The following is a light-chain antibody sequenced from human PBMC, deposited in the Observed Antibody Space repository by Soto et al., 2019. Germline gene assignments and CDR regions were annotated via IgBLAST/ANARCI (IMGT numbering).Light chain of an antibody. CDR3: QQRSSWPPYP. CDR2: DAS. V-gene: IGKV3-11*01. CDR1: QSVSSY. J-gene: IGKJ2*01. Sequence: EIVLTQSPATLSLSPGERATLSCRASQSVSSYLAWYQQKPGQAPRLLIYDASNRATGIPARFSGRGSGTDFTLTISSLEPEDFAVYYCQQRSSWPPYPFGQGTKLEIK.